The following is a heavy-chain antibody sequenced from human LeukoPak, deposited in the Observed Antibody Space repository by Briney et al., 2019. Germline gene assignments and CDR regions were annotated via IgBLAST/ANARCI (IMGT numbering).Heavy chain of an antibody. J-gene: IGHJ4*02. V-gene: IGHV1-69*05. D-gene: IGHD1-26*01. CDR2: IIPIFGTA. CDR3: ARDSRYSGSFYY. CDR1: GYMFSSYG. Sequence: SVKVSCKASGYMFSSYGISWVRQAPGQGLEWMGGIIPIFGTANYAQKFQGRVTITTDESTSTAYMELSSLRSEDTAVYYCARDSRYSGSFYYWGQGTLVTVSS.